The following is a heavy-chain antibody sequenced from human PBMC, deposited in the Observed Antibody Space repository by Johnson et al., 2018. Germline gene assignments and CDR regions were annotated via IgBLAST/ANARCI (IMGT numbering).Heavy chain of an antibody. Sequence: VQLVQSGGGLVQPGRSLRLSCAASGFTFDDYAMHWVRQAPGKGLEWVSGISWNSGSIGYADSVKGRFTISRDNSKNTLYLQMNSLKAEDTAVYYCARDWPYYYDSNLPHYGMDVWGQGTTVTVSS. CDR1: GFTFDDYA. J-gene: IGHJ6*02. CDR2: ISWNSGSI. D-gene: IGHD3-22*01. CDR3: ARDWPYYYDSNLPHYGMDV. V-gene: IGHV3-9*01.